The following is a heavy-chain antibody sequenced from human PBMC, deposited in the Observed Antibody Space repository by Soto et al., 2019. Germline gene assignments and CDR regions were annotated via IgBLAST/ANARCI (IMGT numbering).Heavy chain of an antibody. CDR1: GYTFTSYD. J-gene: IGHJ4*02. V-gene: IGHV1-8*01. CDR2: MNPNSGNT. Sequence: QVQLVQSGAEVKMPGASVKVSCKASGYTFTSYDINWVRQATGQGLEWMGWMNPNSGNTGYAQKFQGRVTMTRNTSISTAYMELSSLRSEYTAVYYCASSGDSSGYYTDYYFDYWGQGTLVTVSS. D-gene: IGHD3-22*01. CDR3: ASSGDSSGYYTDYYFDY.